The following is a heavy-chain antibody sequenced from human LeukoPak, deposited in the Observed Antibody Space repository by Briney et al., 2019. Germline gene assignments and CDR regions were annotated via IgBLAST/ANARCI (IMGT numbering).Heavy chain of an antibody. CDR3: ARDHRRYFDY. D-gene: IGHD1-14*01. CDR1: GDSISHYY. J-gene: IGHJ4*02. Sequence: PSETLSPTCSVSGDSISHYYWAWIRQPAGKGLEWIGRIYSSERINYNPSLKSRVTMSIDQSKNQFSLRINSMTAADTAVYYCARDHRRYFDYWGQGTLVTVSS. V-gene: IGHV4-4*07. CDR2: IYSSERI.